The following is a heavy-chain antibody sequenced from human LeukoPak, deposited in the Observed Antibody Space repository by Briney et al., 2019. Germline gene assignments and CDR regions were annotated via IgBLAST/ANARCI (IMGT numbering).Heavy chain of an antibody. D-gene: IGHD2-15*01. CDR1: GFTFSTYW. CDR2: IKQDGSEK. CDR3: ARDHGGKGYYFDY. Sequence: GGSLRLSCVASGFTFSTYWMSWVRQAPGKGLEWVANIKQDGSEKFYVDSVKGRFTISRDNAKNSLYLQMNSLRAEDTAVYYCARDHGGKGYYFDYWGQGTLVTVSS. V-gene: IGHV3-7*01. J-gene: IGHJ4*02.